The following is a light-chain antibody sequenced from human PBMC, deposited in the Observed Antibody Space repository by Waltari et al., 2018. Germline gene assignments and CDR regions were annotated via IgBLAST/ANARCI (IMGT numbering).Light chain of an antibody. Sequence: TCRSSDVNSWFAWYQQKPGRAPSLLIYKTSNLQPGVPSRFSGSGSGTEFALTISSLQPDDFATYYCQQYDGSSQYTFGQGT. CDR2: KTS. J-gene: IGKJ2*01. CDR1: DVNSW. CDR3: QQYDGSSQYT. V-gene: IGKV1-5*03.